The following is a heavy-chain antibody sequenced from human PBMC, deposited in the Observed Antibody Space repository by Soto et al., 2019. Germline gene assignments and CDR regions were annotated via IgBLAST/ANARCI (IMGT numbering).Heavy chain of an antibody. J-gene: IGHJ4*02. CDR2: ISYDGINA. CDR1: GFNFRTFT. Sequence: GGSLRLSCASSGFNFRTFTMQWVRHAPGKGLEWVAGISYDGINAYYADSVKGRFAISRDNSKNTVSLQINSLRPADTAAYYCAKDGVNYASLSPVDYWGQGTLVTVSS. CDR3: AKDGVNYASLSPVDY. V-gene: IGHV3-30*09. D-gene: IGHD2-2*01.